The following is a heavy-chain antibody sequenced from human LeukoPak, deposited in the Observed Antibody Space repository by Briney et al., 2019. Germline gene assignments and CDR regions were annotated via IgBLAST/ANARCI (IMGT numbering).Heavy chain of an antibody. CDR3: ARGGWSNDY. Sequence: SETLSLTCTVSGGSISNFYWSWIRQPPGRGLEWIGYIHYTGTTDYSPSLKSRVTFSVDTSKNQFSLMLTSVTAADTAVYYCARGGWSNDYWGQGILVTVSS. D-gene: IGHD6-19*01. CDR1: GGSISNFY. J-gene: IGHJ4*02. V-gene: IGHV4-59*01. CDR2: IHYTGTT.